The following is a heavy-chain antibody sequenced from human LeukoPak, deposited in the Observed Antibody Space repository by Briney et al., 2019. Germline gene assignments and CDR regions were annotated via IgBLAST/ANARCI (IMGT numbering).Heavy chain of an antibody. J-gene: IGHJ4*02. V-gene: IGHV4-38-2*02. CDR3: ARGRYSGYDYWVPSPHRGYYFDY. CDR2: IYHSGST. CDR1: GYSISSGYY. D-gene: IGHD5-12*01. Sequence: SETLSLTCTVSGYSISSGYYWGWIRQPPRKGLEWIGSIYHSGSTYYNPSLKSRVTISVDTSKNQFSLKLSSVTAADTAVYYCARGRYSGYDYWVPSPHRGYYFDYWGQGTLVTVSS.